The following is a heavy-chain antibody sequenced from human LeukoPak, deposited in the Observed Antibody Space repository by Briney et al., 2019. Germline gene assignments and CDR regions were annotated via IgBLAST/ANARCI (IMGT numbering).Heavy chain of an antibody. J-gene: IGHJ4*02. CDR3: ATLLTDYGAHYFDS. D-gene: IGHD4-17*01. Sequence: SETLSLTCAVSDPSISSGYFWGWIRQPPGKGLEWIGTLYHSGSTYYNPSLKSRVAISLDTSKTQFSLKLSSVTAADTALYYCATLLTDYGAHYFDSWGQGVLVTVSS. CDR2: LYHSGST. V-gene: IGHV4-38-2*01. CDR1: DPSISSGYF.